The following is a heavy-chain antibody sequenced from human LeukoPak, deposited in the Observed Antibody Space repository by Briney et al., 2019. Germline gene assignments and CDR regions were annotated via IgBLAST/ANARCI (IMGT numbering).Heavy chain of an antibody. V-gene: IGHV3-30-3*01. CDR1: GFTFTTYP. CDR3: AKDLPIAAAGGGYFDY. J-gene: IGHJ4*02. D-gene: IGHD6-13*01. Sequence: GGSLRLSCAASGFTFTTYPMHWVRQAPDKGLDWVAVIGHDGTATSYADSVKGRFTISRDNSKNTLFLQMNSLRAEDTAVYYCAKDLPIAAAGGGYFDYWGQGTLVTVSS. CDR2: IGHDGTAT.